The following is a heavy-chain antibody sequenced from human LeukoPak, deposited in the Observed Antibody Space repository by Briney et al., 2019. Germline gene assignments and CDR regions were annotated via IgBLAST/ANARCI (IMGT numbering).Heavy chain of an antibody. CDR1: GGSFSGYY. J-gene: IGHJ4*02. CDR3: ARERVVGAKSPFDY. V-gene: IGHV4-34*01. D-gene: IGHD1-26*01. Sequence: SETPSLSCAVYGGSFSGYYWSWICQPPGKGLEWIGEINHSGSTNYNPSLKSRVTISVDTSKNQFSLKLSSVTAADTAVYYCARERVVGAKSPFDYWGQGTLVTVSS. CDR2: INHSGST.